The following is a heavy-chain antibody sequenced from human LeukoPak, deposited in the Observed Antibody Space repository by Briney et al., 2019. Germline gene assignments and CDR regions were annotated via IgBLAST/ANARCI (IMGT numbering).Heavy chain of an antibody. Sequence: GGSLRLSCAASGFTFSDYYMSWIRQAPGKGLEWVSYISSSSSYTNYADSLKGRFSISRDNGKNSLYLQMNTLGAEDTAVYYCARIGYSSSSLDYWGQGTLVTVSS. D-gene: IGHD6-6*01. CDR1: GFTFSDYY. CDR2: ISSSSSYT. J-gene: IGHJ4*02. V-gene: IGHV3-11*03. CDR3: ARIGYSSSSLDY.